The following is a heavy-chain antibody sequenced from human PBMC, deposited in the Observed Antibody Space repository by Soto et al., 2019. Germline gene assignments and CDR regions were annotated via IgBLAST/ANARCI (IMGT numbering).Heavy chain of an antibody. V-gene: IGHV3-74*01. J-gene: IGHJ4*02. CDR3: ATAEVDY. Sequence: PGGSLRLSCAASGFNFGSAWMHWVRQAPGKVLQWVSRMTSDGSTTDYADSVKGRFAVSRDNGKYTLYLQMNSLRAEDTAVYYCATAEVDYWGPGTLVNVSS. CDR1: GFNFGSAW. CDR2: MTSDGSTT.